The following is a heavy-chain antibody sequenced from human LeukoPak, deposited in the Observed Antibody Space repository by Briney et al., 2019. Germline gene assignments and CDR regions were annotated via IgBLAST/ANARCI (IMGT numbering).Heavy chain of an antibody. J-gene: IGHJ3*02. V-gene: IGHV3-33*01. CDR3: ARIGSSGWLSWSAFDI. CDR1: GFTFSSYG. Sequence: GRSLRLSCAASGFTFSSYGMHWVRQAPGKGLEWVAVIWYDGSNKYYADSVKGQFTISRDNSKNTLYLQMNSLRAEDTAVYYCARIGSSGWLSWSAFDIWGQGTMVTVSS. D-gene: IGHD6-19*01. CDR2: IWYDGSNK.